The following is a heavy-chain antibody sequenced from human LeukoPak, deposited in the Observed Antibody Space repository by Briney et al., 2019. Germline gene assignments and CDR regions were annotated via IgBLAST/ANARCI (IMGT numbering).Heavy chain of an antibody. Sequence: GGSLRLSCAASGFTFSSYAMSWVRQAPGKELEWVSGISGSGGSTYYADSVKGRFTISRDNSKNTLYLQMNSLRSDDTAVYHCARDLSISSTSCPSHWGQGTLVTVSS. V-gene: IGHV3-23*01. J-gene: IGHJ4*02. D-gene: IGHD2-2*01. CDR1: GFTFSSYA. CDR2: ISGSGGST. CDR3: ARDLSISSTSCPSH.